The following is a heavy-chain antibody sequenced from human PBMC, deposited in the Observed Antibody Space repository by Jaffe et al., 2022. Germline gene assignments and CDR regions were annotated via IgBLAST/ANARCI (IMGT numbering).Heavy chain of an antibody. CDR2: ISGSGGST. V-gene: IGHV3-23*04. Sequence: EVQLVESGGGLVQPGGSLRLSCAASGFTFSSYAMSWVRQAPGKGLEWVSAISGSGGSTYYADSVKGRFTISRDNSKNTLYLQMNSLRAEDTAVYYCAKVRDLYSSGWYSAFDIWGQGTMVTVSS. CDR3: AKVRDLYSSGWYSAFDI. CDR1: GFTFSSYA. J-gene: IGHJ3*02. D-gene: IGHD6-19*01.